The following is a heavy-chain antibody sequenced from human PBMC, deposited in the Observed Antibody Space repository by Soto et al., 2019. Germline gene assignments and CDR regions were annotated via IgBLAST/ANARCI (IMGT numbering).Heavy chain of an antibody. CDR1: GFTFSSYA. Sequence: GGSLRLSCAAPGFTFSSYAMSWVRQAPGKGLEWVSAISGSGGSTYYADSVKGRFTISRDNSKNTLYLQMNSLRAEDTAVYYCAKDWMIFGATFDYWGQGTLVTVSS. D-gene: IGHD3-3*01. CDR3: AKDWMIFGATFDY. V-gene: IGHV3-23*01. CDR2: ISGSGGST. J-gene: IGHJ4*02.